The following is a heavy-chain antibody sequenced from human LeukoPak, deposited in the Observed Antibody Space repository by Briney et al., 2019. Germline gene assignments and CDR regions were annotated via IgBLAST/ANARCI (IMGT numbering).Heavy chain of an antibody. Sequence: SETLSLTCAVYGGSFSGYYWSWIRQPPGKGLEWIGEINHSGSTNYNPSLKSRVTISVDTSKNQFSLKLSSVTAADTAVYYCARHESRYFDYWGQGTLVTVSS. CDR1: GGSFSGYY. CDR3: ARHESRYFDY. D-gene: IGHD3-9*01. CDR2: INHSGST. V-gene: IGHV4-34*01. J-gene: IGHJ4*02.